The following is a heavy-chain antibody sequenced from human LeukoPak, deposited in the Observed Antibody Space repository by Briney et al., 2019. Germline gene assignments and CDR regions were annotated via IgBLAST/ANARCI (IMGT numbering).Heavy chain of an antibody. J-gene: IGHJ4*02. V-gene: IGHV3-13*01. CDR1: GFTFSSYD. CDR2: IGTAGDT. Sequence: GGSLRLSCAASGFTFSSYDMHWVRQATGKGLEWVSAIGTAGDTYYPGSVKGRFTISRENAKNSLYLQMNSLRAGDTAVYYCARAHVWLYSSGWYDSGYWGQGTLVTVSS. D-gene: IGHD6-19*01. CDR3: ARAHVWLYSSGWYDSGY.